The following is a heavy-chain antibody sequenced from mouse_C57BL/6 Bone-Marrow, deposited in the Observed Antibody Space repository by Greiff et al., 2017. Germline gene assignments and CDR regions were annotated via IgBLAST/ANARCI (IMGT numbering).Heavy chain of an antibody. CDR3: AKEYYYRMDY. J-gene: IGHJ4*01. CDR1: GFTFSDYG. Sequence: EVKVEESGGGLVKPGGSLKLSCAASGFTFSDYGMHWVRQAPEKGLEWVAYISSGSSTIYYADTVKGRFTISRDNAKSTLCMQMTSLRSEDTAMYYYAKEYYYRMDYWGQGTSVTVSS. CDR2: ISSGSSTI. V-gene: IGHV5-17*01.